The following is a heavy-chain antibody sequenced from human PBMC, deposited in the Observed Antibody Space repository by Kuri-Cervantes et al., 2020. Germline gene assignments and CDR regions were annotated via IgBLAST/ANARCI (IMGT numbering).Heavy chain of an antibody. CDR1: GITFSSYA. Sequence: GESLKISCAASGITFSSYAMHWVRQAPGKGLEWVAVISYDGSNKYYADSVKGRFTISRDNSKNTLYLQMNSLRAEDTAVYYCARDIVVVVAATVAHWFDPWGQGTLVTVSS. V-gene: IGHV3-30-3*01. J-gene: IGHJ5*02. CDR3: ARDIVVVVAATVAHWFDP. D-gene: IGHD2-15*01. CDR2: ISYDGSNK.